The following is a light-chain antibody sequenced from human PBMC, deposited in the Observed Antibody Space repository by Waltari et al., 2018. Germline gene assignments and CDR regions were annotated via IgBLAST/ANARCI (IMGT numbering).Light chain of an antibody. V-gene: IGLV2-11*01. J-gene: IGLJ2*01. CDR1: RSDVGGYNF. Sequence: QSALTQPRSVSGSPGQSVTISCTGTRSDVGGYNFVSWYQQHPGTAPKLIISDVTKRPAGAPDRFSGSKSGNTASLTISGLQAEDAADYYCSSYAGNYVAFGGGTKLTVL. CDR3: SSYAGNYVA. CDR2: DVT.